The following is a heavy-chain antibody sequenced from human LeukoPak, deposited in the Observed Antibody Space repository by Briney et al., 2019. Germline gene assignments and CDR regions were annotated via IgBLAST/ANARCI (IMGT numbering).Heavy chain of an antibody. V-gene: IGHV3-49*04. CDR2: IQAKAYGGAT. Sequence: HSGGSLRPSCSTSGLTFGDYAMSWVRQAPGKGLEWVGFIQAKAYGGATKYAASVNGRFSISRDDSQSIANLQMNDLKTEDTAVYYCTRAPHPRCSSSGCYLDYWGQGTLVTVSS. CDR1: GLTFGDYA. CDR3: TRAPHPRCSSSGCYLDY. J-gene: IGHJ4*02. D-gene: IGHD2-2*01.